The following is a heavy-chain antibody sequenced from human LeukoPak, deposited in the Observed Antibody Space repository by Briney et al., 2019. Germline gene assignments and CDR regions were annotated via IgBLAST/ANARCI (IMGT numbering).Heavy chain of an antibody. CDR3: ARRDIVVVPAAIGY. CDR1: GFTFSSYS. CDR2: ISSSSSYI. D-gene: IGHD2-2*01. V-gene: IGHV3-21*01. Sequence: GGSLRLSCAASGFTFSSYSMNWVRQAPGKGLEWVSSISSSSSYIYYADSVKGRFTISRDNAKNSLYLQMNSLRAEDTAVYYCARRDIVVVPAAIGYWGQGTLVTVSS. J-gene: IGHJ4*02.